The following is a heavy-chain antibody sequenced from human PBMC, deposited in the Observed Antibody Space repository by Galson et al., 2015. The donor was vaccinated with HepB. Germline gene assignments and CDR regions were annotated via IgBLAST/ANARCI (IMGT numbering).Heavy chain of an antibody. J-gene: IGHJ4*02. CDR2: ISAYNGNT. CDR1: GYTFTSYG. CDR3: ARDSQTIDNVPEDY. Sequence: SVKVSCKASGYTFTSYGISWVRQAPGQGLEWMGWISAYNGNTNYAQKLQGRVTMTTDTSTSTAYMELRSLRSDDTAVYYCARDSQTIDNVPEDYWGQGTLVTVSS. D-gene: IGHD3-9*01. V-gene: IGHV1-18*04.